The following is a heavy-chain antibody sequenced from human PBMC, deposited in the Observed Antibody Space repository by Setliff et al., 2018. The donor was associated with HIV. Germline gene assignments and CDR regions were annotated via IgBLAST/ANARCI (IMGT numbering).Heavy chain of an antibody. J-gene: IGHJ5*02. CDR3: ARHSPTYCSGTSCYDNWFDP. CDR1: GVSISSTNYY. Sequence: SETLSLTCPVSGVSISSTNYYWGWIRQPPGKGLEWIGTIYYSGSTYYNPSLKSRVTISVDTSKNLFSLKLSSVTAADTAVYYCARHSPTYCSGTSCYDNWFDPWGQGTLVTV. CDR2: IYYSGST. V-gene: IGHV4-39*01. D-gene: IGHD2-2*01.